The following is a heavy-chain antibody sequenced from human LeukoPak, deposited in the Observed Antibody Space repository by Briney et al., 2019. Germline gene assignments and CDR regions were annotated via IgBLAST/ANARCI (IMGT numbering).Heavy chain of an antibody. V-gene: IGHV3-11*01. J-gene: IGHJ4*02. Sequence: SLRLSCAASGFSFSDYYMGWIRQAPGEGLEWVSYIRSSGSTIYYAHSVKGRFTISRDNAKNSLYLQMNSLRAEDTAVYYCARGGGVFNYGGQGTLVTLPS. CDR1: GFSFSDYY. CDR3: ARGGGVFNY. D-gene: IGHD3-16*01. CDR2: IRSSGSTI.